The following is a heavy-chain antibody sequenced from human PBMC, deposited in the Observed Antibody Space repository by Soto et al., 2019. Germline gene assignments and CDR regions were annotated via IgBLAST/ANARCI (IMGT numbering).Heavy chain of an antibody. D-gene: IGHD2-2*01. Sequence: ASVKVSCKTSGFTFTSSAGQWVRQARGQRLEWIGWIIVGNGHTKYAQDLQETITITRDMSTSTAYMELSSVTSEDTAVYYCAAELHSCGSSCSFDIWGRGTMVAV. V-gene: IGHV1-58*01. CDR3: AAELHSCGSSCSFDI. CDR1: GFTFTSSA. J-gene: IGHJ3*02. CDR2: IIVGNGHT.